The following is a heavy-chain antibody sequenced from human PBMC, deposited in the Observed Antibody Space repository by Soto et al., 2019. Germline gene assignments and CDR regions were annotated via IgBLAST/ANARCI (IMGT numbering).Heavy chain of an antibody. CDR3: ARVTRGSRSPRYYYMDV. CDR2: MNPNSGNT. V-gene: IGHV1-8*01. J-gene: IGHJ6*03. Sequence: GASVKVSCKASGYTFTSYDINWVRQATGQGLEWMGWMNPNSGNTGYAQKFQGRVTMTRNTSISTAYMELSSLRSEDTAVYYCARVTRGSRSPRYYYMDVWGKGTTVTVSS. D-gene: IGHD3-10*01. CDR1: GYTFTSYD.